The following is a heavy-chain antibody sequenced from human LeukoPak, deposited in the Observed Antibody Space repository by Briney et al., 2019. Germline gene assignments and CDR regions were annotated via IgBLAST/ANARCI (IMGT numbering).Heavy chain of an antibody. J-gene: IGHJ6*02. CDR3: ARRIAAAGPYDYGMDV. D-gene: IGHD6-13*01. V-gene: IGHV3-21*01. CDR2: ISSSSSYI. CDR1: GFTFSSYS. Sequence: GGCLRLSCAASGFTFSSYSMNWVRQAPGKGLEWVSSISSSSSYIYYADSVKGRFTISRDNAKNSLYLQMNSLRAEDTAVYYCARRIAAAGPYDYGMDVWGQGTTVTVSS.